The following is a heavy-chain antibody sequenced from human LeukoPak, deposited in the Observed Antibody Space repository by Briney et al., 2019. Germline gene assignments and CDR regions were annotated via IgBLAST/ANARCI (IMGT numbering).Heavy chain of an antibody. Sequence: PSETLSLTCTVSGGSISSSSYYWGWIRQPPGKGLEWIGSIYYSGSTYYNPSLKSRVTISVDTSKHQFSLKLSSVTAADTAVYYCARHHRKGAAGGDYWGQGTLVTVSS. CDR2: IYYSGST. D-gene: IGHD6-13*01. CDR3: ARHHRKGAAGGDY. CDR1: GGSISSSSYY. J-gene: IGHJ4*02. V-gene: IGHV4-39*01.